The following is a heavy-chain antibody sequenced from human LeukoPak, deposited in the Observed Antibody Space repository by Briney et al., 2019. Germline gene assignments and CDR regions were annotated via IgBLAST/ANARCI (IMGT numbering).Heavy chain of an antibody. CDR1: GGTFSSYA. Sequence: SVKVSCKASGGTFSSYAMSWVRQATGQGLEWMGQIIPILGIANYAQKFQGRVTITADKSTSTAYMELSSLRYEDTSVYYCPRLYHYYDSSGPTDPFDYWGQGTLVTVSS. CDR3: PRLYHYYDSSGPTDPFDY. CDR2: IIPILGIA. D-gene: IGHD3-22*01. V-gene: IGHV1-69*04. J-gene: IGHJ4*02.